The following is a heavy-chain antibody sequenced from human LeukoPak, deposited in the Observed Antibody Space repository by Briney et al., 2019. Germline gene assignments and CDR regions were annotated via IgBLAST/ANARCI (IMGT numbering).Heavy chain of an antibody. CDR3: AKDPGYSGYAFGPPPHYFDY. CDR2: ISGSGGST. J-gene: IGHJ4*02. Sequence: GGSLRLSCAASGFTFSSYAMSWVRQAPGKGLEWVSAISGSGGSTYYADSVKGRFTISRDNSKNTLYLQMNSLRAEDTAVYHCAKDPGYSGYAFGPPPHYFDYWGQGTLVTVSS. V-gene: IGHV3-23*01. D-gene: IGHD5-12*01. CDR1: GFTFSSYA.